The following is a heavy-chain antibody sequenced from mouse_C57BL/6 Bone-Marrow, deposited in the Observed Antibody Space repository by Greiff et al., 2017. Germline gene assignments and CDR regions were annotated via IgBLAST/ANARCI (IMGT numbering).Heavy chain of an antibody. J-gene: IGHJ2*01. CDR1: GYTFTSYD. V-gene: IGHV1-85*01. CDR2: IYPRDGST. Sequence: QVQLQQPGPELVKPGASVKLSCKASGYTFTSYDINWVKQRPGQGLEWIGWIYPRDGSTKYNEKFKGKATLTVDTSSSTAYMELHSLTSEDSAVYFCASYDYDLYFDYWGQGTTLTVSS. CDR3: ASYDYDLYFDY. D-gene: IGHD2-4*01.